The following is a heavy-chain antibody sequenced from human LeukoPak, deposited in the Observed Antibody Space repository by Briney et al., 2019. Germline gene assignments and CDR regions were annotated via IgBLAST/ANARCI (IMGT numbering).Heavy chain of an antibody. V-gene: IGHV3-30*04. J-gene: IGHJ6*04. CDR2: ISYDGSNK. Sequence: GRTLRLPCAASGFTFSSYAMHWVRQAPGKGLEWVAVISYDGSNKYYADSVKGRFTISRDNSKNTLYLQMNSLRAEDTAVYYCARGRYGSGSKRGMDVWGKGTTVTVSS. CDR3: ARGRYGSGSKRGMDV. D-gene: IGHD3-10*01. CDR1: GFTFSSYA.